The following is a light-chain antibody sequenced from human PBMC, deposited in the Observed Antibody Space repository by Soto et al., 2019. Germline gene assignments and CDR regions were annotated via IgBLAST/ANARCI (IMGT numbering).Light chain of an antibody. Sequence: SVLSPPRSVSGSRGQSVTISCPGTTHCVSWYQQHPGKDPRLRIYDVNKRPSGVPDRFSGSKSANTASLPISGLQDDDEADYYCCSFAGSYTSYVFATGTKVTVL. J-gene: IGLJ1*01. V-gene: IGLV2-11*01. CDR1: THC. CDR3: CSFAGSYTSYV. CDR2: DVN.